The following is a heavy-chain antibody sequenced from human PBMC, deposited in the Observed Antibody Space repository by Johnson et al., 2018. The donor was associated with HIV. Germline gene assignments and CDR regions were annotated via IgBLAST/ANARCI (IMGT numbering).Heavy chain of an antibody. CDR1: GFTFGDYA. Sequence: MQLVESGGGLVQPGRSLRLSCTTSGFTFGDYAMNWVRQAPAKGLEWVGFIRSKAYGGTTQYAASVKGRFIISRDDSKSIAYLQMNSLRPEDTAVYYCAIDYDVLTGTSRGRAFDIWGQGTMVTVSS. J-gene: IGHJ3*02. CDR3: AIDYDVLTGTSRGRAFDI. D-gene: IGHD3-9*01. CDR2: IRSKAYGGTT. V-gene: IGHV3-49*04.